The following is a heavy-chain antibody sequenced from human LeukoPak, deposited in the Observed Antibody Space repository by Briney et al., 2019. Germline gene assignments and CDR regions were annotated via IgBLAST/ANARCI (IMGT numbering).Heavy chain of an antibody. D-gene: IGHD6-13*01. Sequence: GGSLRLSCAASGFTFSSYAMHWVRQAPGKGLEWVAVISYDGSNKYYADSVKGRFNISRDNSKNTLYLQMNSLRAEDTAVYYCAGEHSSSWYGWFDPWGQGTLVTVSS. CDR1: GFTFSSYA. CDR3: AGEHSSSWYGWFDP. CDR2: ISYDGSNK. V-gene: IGHV3-30*04. J-gene: IGHJ5*02.